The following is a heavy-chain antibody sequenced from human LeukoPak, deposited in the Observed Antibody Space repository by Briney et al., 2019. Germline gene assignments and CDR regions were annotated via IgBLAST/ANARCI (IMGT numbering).Heavy chain of an antibody. Sequence: HPGGSLRLSCAASGFIVSSNYMSWVRQAPGKGLEWVSITSAGGGTKHYADSVKGRFTISRDNSKNTLYLQMSSLRVEDTAVYYCAKGGSGSYYEFEYWGQGTLVTVSS. J-gene: IGHJ4*02. CDR1: GFIVSSNY. D-gene: IGHD3-10*01. CDR3: AKGGSGSYYEFEY. V-gene: IGHV3-23*01. CDR2: TSAGGGTK.